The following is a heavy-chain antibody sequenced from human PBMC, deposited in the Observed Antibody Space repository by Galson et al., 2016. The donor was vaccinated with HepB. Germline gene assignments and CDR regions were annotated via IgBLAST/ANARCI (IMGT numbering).Heavy chain of an antibody. CDR1: GNTFTSYY. CDR2: INPSGGST. Sequence: SVKVSCKASGNTFTSYYIHWVRQAPGQGLEWMGIINPSGGSTRYAQKVQGRVTMTRDTSTSTVYMELSSLRSEDTAVYYCARDPTYGDNGQVGYFDLWGRGTLVTVSS. D-gene: IGHD4-17*01. CDR3: ARDPTYGDNGQVGYFDL. V-gene: IGHV1-46*01. J-gene: IGHJ2*01.